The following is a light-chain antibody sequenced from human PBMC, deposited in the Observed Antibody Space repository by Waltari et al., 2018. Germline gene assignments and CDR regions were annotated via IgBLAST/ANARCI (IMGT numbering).Light chain of an antibody. CDR2: EVT. J-gene: IGLJ1*01. CDR3: SSYTSSNTYL. V-gene: IGLV2-18*02. CDR1: SSDVGFYNR. Sequence: QSALTQPPSVSGSPRQSVTISCTGTSSDVGFYNRVSWYQQSPGTAPKLMIYEVTNRASGVPDRFSGSKSGDTASLTISGLQAEDEADYYCSSYTSSNTYLFGTGTKVTVL.